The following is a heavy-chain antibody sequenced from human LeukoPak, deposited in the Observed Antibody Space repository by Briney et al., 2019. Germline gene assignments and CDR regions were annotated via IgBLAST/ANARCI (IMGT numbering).Heavy chain of an antibody. CDR2: IYYSGST. V-gene: IGHV4-59*01. Sequence: PSETLSLTCTVSGGSISSYYWSWIRQPPGKGLEWIGYIYYSGSTNYNPSLKSRVTISVDTSKNQFSLKLSSVTAADTAVYYCARGQYDAPEEKLDPWGQGTLVTVSS. J-gene: IGHJ5*02. CDR3: ARGQYDAPEEKLDP. CDR1: GGSISSYY. D-gene: IGHD2/OR15-2a*01.